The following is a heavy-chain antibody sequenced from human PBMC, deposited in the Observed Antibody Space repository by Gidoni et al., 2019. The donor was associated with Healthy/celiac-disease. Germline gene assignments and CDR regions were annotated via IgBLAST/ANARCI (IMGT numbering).Heavy chain of an antibody. Sequence: QVTLRESGPALVKPTQTLTLTCTFSGFSLSTSGMCVSWIRQPPGKALEWLALIDWDDDKYYSTSLKTRLTISKDTSKNQVVLTMTNMDPVDTATYYCARIGSLGARYCSGGDNWFDPWGQGTLVTVSS. D-gene: IGHD2-15*01. CDR2: IDWDDDK. CDR1: GFSLSTSGMC. CDR3: ARIGSLGARYCSGGDNWFDP. J-gene: IGHJ5*02. V-gene: IGHV2-70*01.